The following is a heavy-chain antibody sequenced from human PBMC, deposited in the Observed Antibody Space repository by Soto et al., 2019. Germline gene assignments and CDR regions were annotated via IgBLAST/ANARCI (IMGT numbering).Heavy chain of an antibody. CDR3: AREWGDTTVGLGPNAIDC. J-gene: IGHJ4*02. D-gene: IGHD1-1*01. Sequence: QVQLQESGPGLVKPSQTLSLTCTVSGGSIRSGGSYWSWIRQHPGKGLDWIGYIYYSGSTYYNPSLKGRITLSVDTSKSQFSLNLSSVTAADTAVYHCAREWGDTTVGLGPNAIDCWGPGTLVTVSS. CDR1: GGSIRSGGSY. V-gene: IGHV4-31*03. CDR2: IYYSGST.